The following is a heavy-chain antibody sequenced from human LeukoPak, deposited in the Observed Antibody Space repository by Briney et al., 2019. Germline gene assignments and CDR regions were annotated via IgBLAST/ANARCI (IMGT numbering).Heavy chain of an antibody. D-gene: IGHD3-22*01. CDR3: ARERYDSVYAFDI. CDR2: INWNGGST. CDR1: GFTFDDYG. Sequence: TGGSLRLSCAASGFTFDDYGMSLVRQAPGKGLEWVSGINWNGGSTGYADSAKGRFTISRDSAKNSLYLQMNSLRAEDTALYYCARERYDSVYAFDIWGQGTMVTVSS. J-gene: IGHJ3*02. V-gene: IGHV3-20*04.